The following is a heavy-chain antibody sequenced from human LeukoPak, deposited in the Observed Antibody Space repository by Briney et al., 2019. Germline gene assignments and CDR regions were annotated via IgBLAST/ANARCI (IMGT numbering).Heavy chain of an antibody. V-gene: IGHV3-23*01. D-gene: IGHD2-21*02. CDR2: ISGSGGST. Sequence: GGSLRLSCAASGFTFSSYAMSWVRQASGKGLEWVSAISGSGGSTYYEDSVKGGFTISRDNSKNTLYLQMNSLRAEDTAVYYCAGGAYCGGDCYSFDYWGQGALVTVSS. CDR1: GFTFSSYA. J-gene: IGHJ4*02. CDR3: AGGAYCGGDCYSFDY.